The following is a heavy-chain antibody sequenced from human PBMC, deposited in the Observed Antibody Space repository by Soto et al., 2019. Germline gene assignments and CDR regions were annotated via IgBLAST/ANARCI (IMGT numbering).Heavy chain of an antibody. Sequence: QVQLQQWGAGLLKPSETLSLTCAVYGGSFSGYYWSWIRQPPGKGLEWIGEINHSGSTNYNPSLKSRVTISVDTSKNQFSLKLSSVTAADTAVYYCARARYCTNGVCFRYYYGIDVWGQGTTVTVSS. CDR2: INHSGST. CDR1: GGSFSGYY. J-gene: IGHJ6*02. CDR3: ARARYCTNGVCFRYYYGIDV. D-gene: IGHD2-8*01. V-gene: IGHV4-34*01.